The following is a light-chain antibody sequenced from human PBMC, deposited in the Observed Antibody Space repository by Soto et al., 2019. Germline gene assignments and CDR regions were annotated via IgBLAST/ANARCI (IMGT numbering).Light chain of an antibody. CDR1: QSVSTK. CDR2: HAS. V-gene: IGKV3D-15*01. J-gene: IGKJ1*01. CDR3: QQYNNWPPWT. Sequence: EIVFTQSPVSLSVSPGERATLSCRASQSVSTKLAWYQQKPGQAPRLLIYHASIRAAGIPARFSGSGSGTEFTLTISSLQSEDFAVYHCQQYNNWPPWTFGQGTKVAIK.